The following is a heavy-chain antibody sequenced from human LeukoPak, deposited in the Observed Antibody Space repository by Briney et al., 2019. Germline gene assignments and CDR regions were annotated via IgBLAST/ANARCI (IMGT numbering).Heavy chain of an antibody. CDR3: GMSGDRVPLQDDVFDV. CDR1: GYSFTSYC. CDR2: IYPGDSGP. Sequence: GGSLKISCKVSGYSFTSYCSGWVRQMPGKGLEWMGIIYPGDSGPTYSPSFQGQVTISVDKSINTAYLQWSSLQASDTAMYYCGMSGDRVPLQDDVFDVWGQGTMVTVST. D-gene: IGHD1-26*01. J-gene: IGHJ3*01. V-gene: IGHV5-51*01.